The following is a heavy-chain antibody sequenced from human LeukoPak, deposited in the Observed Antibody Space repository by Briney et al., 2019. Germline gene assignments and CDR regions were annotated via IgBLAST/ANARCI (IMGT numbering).Heavy chain of an antibody. CDR2: ISGHNDDT. CDR3: ARAPSVRGGPGVY. V-gene: IGHV1-18*01. D-gene: IGHD3-10*01. Sequence: ASVKVSCKASGYTFTSYAISWVRQAPGQGLEWMGWISGHNDDTNYAQRLQGRVTMTTDTSTSTAYMELRSLRSEDTAVYYCARAPSVRGGPGVYWGQGTLVTVSS. CDR1: GYTFTSYA. J-gene: IGHJ4*02.